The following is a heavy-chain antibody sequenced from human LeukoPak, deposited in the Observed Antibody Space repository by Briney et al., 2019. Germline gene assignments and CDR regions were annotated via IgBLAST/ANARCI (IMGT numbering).Heavy chain of an antibody. CDR2: IYYSGST. V-gene: IGHV4-39*07. CDR3: ARALPSYSSSSYTNWFDP. J-gene: IGHJ5*02. Sequence: PSETLSLTSTVSGGSISSSSYYWGWIRQPPGKGLEWIGSIYYSGSTYYNPSLKSRVTISVDTSKNQFSLKLSSVTAADTAVYYCARALPSYSSSSYTNWFDPWGQGTLVTVSS. D-gene: IGHD6-13*01. CDR1: GGSISSSSYY.